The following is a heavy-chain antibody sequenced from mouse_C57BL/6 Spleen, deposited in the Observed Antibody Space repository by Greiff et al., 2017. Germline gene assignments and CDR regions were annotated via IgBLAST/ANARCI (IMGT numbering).Heavy chain of an antibody. J-gene: IGHJ1*03. CDR1: GYTFTSYW. Sequence: QVQLKQPGAELVRPGSSVKLSCKASGYTFTSYWMHWVKQRPIQGLEWIGNIDPSDSETHYNQKFKDKATLTVDKSSSTAYMQLSSLTSEDSAVYYCARVDYDRYFDVWGTGTTVTVSS. V-gene: IGHV1-52*01. CDR2: IDPSDSET. CDR3: ARVDYDRYFDV. D-gene: IGHD2-4*01.